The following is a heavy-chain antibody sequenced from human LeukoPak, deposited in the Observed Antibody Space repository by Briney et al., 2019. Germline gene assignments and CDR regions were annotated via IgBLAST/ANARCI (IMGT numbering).Heavy chain of an antibody. V-gene: IGHV1-3*01. CDR1: GYTFTSYA. Sequence: GASVKVSCKASGYTFTSYAMHWVRQAPGQRLEWMGWINAGNGNTRYSQKFQGRVTITADESTSTAYMELSSLRSEDTAVYYCASSPMVRGVFDPWGQGTLVTVSS. D-gene: IGHD3-10*01. CDR2: INAGNGNT. CDR3: ASSPMVRGVFDP. J-gene: IGHJ5*02.